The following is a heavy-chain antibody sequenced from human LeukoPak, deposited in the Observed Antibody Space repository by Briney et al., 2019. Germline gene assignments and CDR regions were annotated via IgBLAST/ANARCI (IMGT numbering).Heavy chain of an antibody. J-gene: IGHJ5*02. CDR3: AKGSGSGWYGWIAP. Sequence: GESLRLSCAASGFTFIDYAMYWVRQAAGKGLEWVSSIEASGGDTYYADSGKGRFTISRDNSKNSFYLQMNSLRAEDTAVYYCAKGSGSGWYGWIAPWGQGTLVTVSS. CDR2: IEASGGDT. V-gene: IGHV3-23*01. CDR1: GFTFIDYA. D-gene: IGHD6-19*01.